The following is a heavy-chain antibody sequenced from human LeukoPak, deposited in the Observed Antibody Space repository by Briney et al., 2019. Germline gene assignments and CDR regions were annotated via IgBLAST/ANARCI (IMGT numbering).Heavy chain of an antibody. CDR2: IYYGGST. D-gene: IGHD6-13*01. Sequence: SETLSLTCTVSGGSISSYYWSWIRQPPGKGLEWIGYIYYGGSTNYNPSLKSRVTISVDTSKNQFSLKLSSVTAADTAVYYCARDRRRIAAAATGWFDPWGQGTLVTVSS. CDR1: GGSISSYY. V-gene: IGHV4-59*01. J-gene: IGHJ5*02. CDR3: ARDRRRIAAAATGWFDP.